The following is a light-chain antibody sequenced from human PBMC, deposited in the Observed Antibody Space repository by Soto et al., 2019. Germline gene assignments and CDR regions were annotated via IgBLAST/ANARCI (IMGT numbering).Light chain of an antibody. CDR1: QSISNW. V-gene: IGKV1-5*01. CDR2: DAS. J-gene: IGKJ1*01. Sequence: DIQMTQSPSALSASVGDRVTITCRASQSISNWLAWYQQKPGKAPKLLIFDASNLKSGVPSRFSGSGSGTEFTLTISSLQPDDFATYYCQQYNTYSPTWTFGQGIKVDIK. CDR3: QQYNTYSPTWT.